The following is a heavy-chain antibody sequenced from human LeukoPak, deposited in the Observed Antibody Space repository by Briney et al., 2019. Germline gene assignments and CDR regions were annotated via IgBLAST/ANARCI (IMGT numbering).Heavy chain of an antibody. CDR1: GGTFSSYA. D-gene: IGHD1-20*01. CDR3: ARVRIGRITGSHSNWFDP. CDR2: IIPIFGTA. V-gene: IGHV1-69*13. Sequence: ASVKVSCKASGGTFSSYAISWVRQAPGQGLEWMGGIIPIFGTANYAQKFQGRVTITADESTSTAYMELSSLRSEDTAVYYCARVRIGRITGSHSNWFDPWGQGTLVTVSS. J-gene: IGHJ5*02.